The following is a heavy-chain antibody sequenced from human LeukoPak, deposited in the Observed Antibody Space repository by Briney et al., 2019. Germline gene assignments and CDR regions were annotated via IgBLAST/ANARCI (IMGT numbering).Heavy chain of an antibody. D-gene: IGHD3-3*02. CDR2: ISYDGNSM. CDR3: ARIIISTKYYSGLDV. V-gene: IGHV3-30*03. J-gene: IGHJ6*02. Sequence: GGSLRLSCAGSGFTFSTYVIHWVRQTPGKGLEWAALISYDGNSMYYADSVKGRFTISRDNSKNTVYLQMDSLRPEDTAVYYCARIIISTKYYSGLDVWGQGTTVTVSS. CDR1: GFTFSTYV.